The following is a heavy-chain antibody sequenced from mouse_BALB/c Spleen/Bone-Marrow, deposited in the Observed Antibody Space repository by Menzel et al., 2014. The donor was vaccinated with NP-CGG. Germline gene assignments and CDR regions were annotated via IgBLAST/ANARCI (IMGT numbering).Heavy chain of an antibody. D-gene: IGHD2-14*01. CDR1: GYSITSGYS. CDR2: IHYSGST. CDR3: AREGRYEAWFAY. J-gene: IGHJ3*01. Sequence: EVQVVESGPDLVKPSQSLSLTCTVTGYSITSGYSCHWIRQFPGNKLEWMGYIHYSGSTDYNPSLKSRISITRDTSKNQFFLQLNSVTTEDTATYYCAREGRYEAWFAYWGQGTLVTVSA. V-gene: IGHV3-1*02.